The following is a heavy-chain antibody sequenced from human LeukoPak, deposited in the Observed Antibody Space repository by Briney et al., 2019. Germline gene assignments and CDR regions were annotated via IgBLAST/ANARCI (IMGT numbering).Heavy chain of an antibody. D-gene: IGHD2-8*01. Sequence: QPGGSLRLSCVASGFSFSIYNMIWVRQAPGKGLEWVASINGRGGLIYYANSVKGRFTISRDNARNSLYLQLNSLRGEDTAVYYCARENNGDRYYFDCWGQGALVTVS. CDR1: GFSFSIYN. J-gene: IGHJ4*02. CDR3: ARENNGDRYYFDC. CDR2: INGRGGLI. V-gene: IGHV3-48*03.